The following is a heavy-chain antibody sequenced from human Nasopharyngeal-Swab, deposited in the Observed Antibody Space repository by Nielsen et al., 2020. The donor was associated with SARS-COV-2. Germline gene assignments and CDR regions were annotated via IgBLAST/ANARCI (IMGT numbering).Heavy chain of an antibody. D-gene: IGHD3-3*01. CDR2: ISWNSGSI. Sequence: GGSLRLSCAASGFTFDDYAMHWVRQAPGKGLEWVSGISWNSGSIGYADSVRGRFTISRDNAKNSLYLQMNSLRAEDTALYYCAKDYHYDFRTNWFDPWGQGTLVTVSS. V-gene: IGHV3-9*01. J-gene: IGHJ5*02. CDR1: GFTFDDYA. CDR3: AKDYHYDFRTNWFDP.